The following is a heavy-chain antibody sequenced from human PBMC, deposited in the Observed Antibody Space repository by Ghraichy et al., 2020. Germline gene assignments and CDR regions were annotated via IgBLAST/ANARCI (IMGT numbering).Heavy chain of an antibody. CDR1: GGSISSYY. Sequence: SETLSLTCTVSGGSISSYYWSWIRQPPGKGLEWIGYIYYSGSTNYNPSLKSRVTISVDTSKNQFSLKLSSVTAADTAVYYCARGGLWLGYWGQGTLVTVSS. CDR3: ARGGLWLGY. D-gene: IGHD5-18*01. V-gene: IGHV4-59*01. CDR2: IYYSGST. J-gene: IGHJ4*02.